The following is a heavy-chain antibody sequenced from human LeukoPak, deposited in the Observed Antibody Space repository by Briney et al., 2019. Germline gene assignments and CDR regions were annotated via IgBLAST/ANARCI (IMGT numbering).Heavy chain of an antibody. CDR3: ARAQLWLYGDAFDI. CDR1: GFTFSSYW. V-gene: IGHV3-74*01. J-gene: IGHJ3*02. D-gene: IGHD5-18*01. CDR2: INSDGSNT. Sequence: PGGSLRLSCAASGFTFSSYWMHWVRQAPGKGLVWVSRINSDGSNTSYADSVKGRFTISRDNAKNSLYLQMNSLRAEDTAVYYCARAQLWLYGDAFDIWGQGTMVTVSS.